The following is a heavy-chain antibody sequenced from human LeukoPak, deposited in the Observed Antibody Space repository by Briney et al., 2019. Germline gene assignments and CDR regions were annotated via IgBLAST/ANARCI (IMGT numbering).Heavy chain of an antibody. CDR1: GFTFSSYA. CDR2: ISSSSSYI. CDR3: ARDGYYDILTGYSDAFDI. V-gene: IGHV3-21*01. Sequence: GSLRLSCPASGFTFSSYAMSWVRQAPGKGLEWVSSISSSSSYIYYADSVKGRFTISRDNAKNSLYLQMNSLRAEDTAVYYCARDGYYDILTGYSDAFDIWGQGTMVTVSS. J-gene: IGHJ3*02. D-gene: IGHD3-9*01.